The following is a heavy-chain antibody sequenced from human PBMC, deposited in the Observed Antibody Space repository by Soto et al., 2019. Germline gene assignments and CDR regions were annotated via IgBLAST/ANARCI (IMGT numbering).Heavy chain of an antibody. Sequence: SETLSLTCAVSGGSFTSNNWWTWVRQPPGQGLEWIGEIYRTGSTNYNPSLKSRVTISLDKSENQFSLKVTSLTAADTAVYYCASRDPGNSVDYWGQGTWVTVSS. CDR1: GGSFTSNNW. CDR3: ASRDPGNSVDY. J-gene: IGHJ4*02. V-gene: IGHV4-4*02. D-gene: IGHD5-12*01. CDR2: IYRTGST.